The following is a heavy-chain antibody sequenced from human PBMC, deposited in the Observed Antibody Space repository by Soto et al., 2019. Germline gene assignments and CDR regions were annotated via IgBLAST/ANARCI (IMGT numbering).Heavy chain of an antibody. Sequence: QVQLQESGPGLVKPSETLSLTCTVSGGSISSYYWSWIRQPPWKGLEWIGYIYYSGSTNYNPSLKSRVTISVDTSKNHFSLKLSSVTAADTAVYYCARDSSSSWYGYYYYGMDVWGQGTTVTVSS. CDR2: IYYSGST. CDR1: GGSISSYY. CDR3: ARDSSSSWYGYYYYGMDV. V-gene: IGHV4-59*01. J-gene: IGHJ6*02. D-gene: IGHD6-13*01.